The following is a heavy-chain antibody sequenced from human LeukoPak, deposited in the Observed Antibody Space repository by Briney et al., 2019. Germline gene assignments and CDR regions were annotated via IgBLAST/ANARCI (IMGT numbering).Heavy chain of an antibody. CDR1: GGSFSSYY. D-gene: IGHD3-22*01. Sequence: TSETLSLTCAVYGGSFSSYYWGWIRQPPGKGLEWIGSIYYSGSTYYNPSLKSRVTISVDTSKNQFSLKLSSVTAADTAVYYCARWYYYDSSGYYYVLDYWGQGTLVTVSS. V-gene: IGHV4-39*01. CDR2: IYYSGST. CDR3: ARWYYYDSSGYYYVLDY. J-gene: IGHJ4*02.